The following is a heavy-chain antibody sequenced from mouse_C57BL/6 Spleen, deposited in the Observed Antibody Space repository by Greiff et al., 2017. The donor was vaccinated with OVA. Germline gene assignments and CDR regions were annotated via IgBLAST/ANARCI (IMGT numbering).Heavy chain of an antibody. CDR3: ATYYYGTLYYFDY. J-gene: IGHJ2*01. CDR2: IYPGDGDT. CDR1: GYAFSSSW. D-gene: IGHD1-1*01. Sequence: QVQLKQSGPELVKPGASVKISCKASGYAFSSSWMNWVKQRPGKGLEWIGRIYPGDGDTNYNGKFKGKATLTADKSSSTAYMQLSSLTSEDSAVYFCATYYYGTLYYFDYWGQGTTLTVSS. V-gene: IGHV1-82*01.